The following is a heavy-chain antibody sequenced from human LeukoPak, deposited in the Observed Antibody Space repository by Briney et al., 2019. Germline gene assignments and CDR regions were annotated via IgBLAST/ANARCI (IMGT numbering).Heavy chain of an antibody. Sequence: GASVKVSCKVSGYTLTELSMHWVRQAPGKGLEWMGGFDPEDGETIYAQKFQGRVTMTGDTSTDTAYMELSSLRSEDTAVYYCATMIGSGPFDYWGQGTLVTVSS. CDR3: ATMIGSGPFDY. D-gene: IGHD6-19*01. CDR1: GYTLTELS. J-gene: IGHJ4*02. V-gene: IGHV1-24*01. CDR2: FDPEDGET.